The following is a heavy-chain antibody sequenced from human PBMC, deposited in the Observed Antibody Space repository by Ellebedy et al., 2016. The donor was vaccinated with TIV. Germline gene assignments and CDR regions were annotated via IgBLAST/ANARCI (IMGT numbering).Heavy chain of an antibody. CDR2: ISSSSTYI. D-gene: IGHD5-12*01. J-gene: IGHJ4*02. Sequence: PGGSLRLSCAASGFPFSTYSMNWVRQAPGKGPEWVSSISSSSTYIYYADSVKGRFTISRDNAKNSLYLQMNSLRGEDTAVYYCARYTSGMVEPPWHFDSWGQGTLVTVSS. CDR1: GFPFSTYS. V-gene: IGHV3-21*01. CDR3: ARYTSGMVEPPWHFDS.